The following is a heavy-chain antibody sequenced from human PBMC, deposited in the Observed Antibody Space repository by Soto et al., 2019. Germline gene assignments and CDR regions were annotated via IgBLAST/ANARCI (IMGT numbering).Heavy chain of an antibody. J-gene: IGHJ6*02. Sequence: SETLSLTCTVSGGSISSSSYYWGWIRQPPGKGLEWIGSIYYSGSTYYNPSLKSRVTISVDTSKNQFSLKLSSVTAADTAVYYCARGDIVLVPAVSDYGMDVWGQGTTVTVSS. D-gene: IGHD2-2*01. CDR2: IYYSGST. V-gene: IGHV4-39*01. CDR1: GGSISSSSYY. CDR3: ARGDIVLVPAVSDYGMDV.